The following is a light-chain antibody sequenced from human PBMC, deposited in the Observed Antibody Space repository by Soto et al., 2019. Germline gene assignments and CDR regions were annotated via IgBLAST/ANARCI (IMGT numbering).Light chain of an antibody. J-gene: IGKJ5*01. CDR1: QSVNNY. CDR3: QQRRSWPIT. CDR2: DAS. Sequence: EIVLTQSPATLSLSPGERATLSCRASQSVNNYLAWCQQKPGQAPRLLIYDASNRATGIPARFSGSGSETDFTLTISSLEPEDFAVYYCQQRRSWPITFGQGTRLEIK. V-gene: IGKV3-11*01.